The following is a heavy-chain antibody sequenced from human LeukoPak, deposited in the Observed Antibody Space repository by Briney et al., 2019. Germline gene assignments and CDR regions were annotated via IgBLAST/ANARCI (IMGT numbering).Heavy chain of an antibody. V-gene: IGHV4-39*07. Sequence: SETLSLTCTVSGGSISNSDYYWSWIRQPPGKGLEWLGNIYYSGSTSYNPSLKGRLTFSIDTLKNQFSLHLSSVTAADTAVYYCARENYCTNGVCWAFDPWGQGTLVTVSS. D-gene: IGHD2-8*01. CDR2: IYYSGST. J-gene: IGHJ5*02. CDR1: GGSISNSDYY. CDR3: ARENYCTNGVCWAFDP.